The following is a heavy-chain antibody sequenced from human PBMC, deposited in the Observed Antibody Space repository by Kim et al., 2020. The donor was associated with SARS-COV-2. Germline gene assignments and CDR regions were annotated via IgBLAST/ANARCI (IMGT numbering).Heavy chain of an antibody. D-gene: IGHD3-3*01. J-gene: IGHJ4*02. CDR3: AGEGWVLEWLSPGYYFDY. V-gene: IGHV3-21*01. CDR2: ISSSSSYI. Sequence: GGSLRLSCAASGFTFSSYSMNWVRQAPGKGLEWVSSISSSSSYIYYADSVKGRFTISRDNAKNSLYLQMNSLRAEDTAVYYCAGEGWVLEWLSPGYYFDYWGQGTLVTVSS. CDR1: GFTFSSYS.